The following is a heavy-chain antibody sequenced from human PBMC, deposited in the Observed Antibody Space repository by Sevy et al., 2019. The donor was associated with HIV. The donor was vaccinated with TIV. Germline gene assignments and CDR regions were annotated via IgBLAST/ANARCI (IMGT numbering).Heavy chain of an antibody. V-gene: IGHV3-74*01. J-gene: IGHJ6*03. CDR1: GFIFSTDW. Sequence: GGSLRLSCVASGFIFSTDWMHWVRQAPGKGLVWVSRIDTDGSDTSYGDSVKGRFTISRDNAKNTLYLQMNSLRAEDTAVYYCVRDRPGPKHYMDVWGKGTTVTASS. CDR2: IDTDGSDT. CDR3: VRDRPGPKHYMDV.